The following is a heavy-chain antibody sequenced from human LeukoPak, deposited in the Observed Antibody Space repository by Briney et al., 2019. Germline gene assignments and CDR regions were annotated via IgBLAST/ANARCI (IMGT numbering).Heavy chain of an antibody. D-gene: IGHD3-22*01. J-gene: IGHJ4*02. Sequence: QPGGSLRLSCAASGFTVSSNYMSWVRQAPGKGLEWVSVIYSGGSTYYADSVKGRFTISRDNSKNTLYLQMNSLRAEDTAVYYCARDEYYYDSSGYQQIGDYWGQGTLVTVSS. CDR2: IYSGGST. CDR1: GFTVSSNY. V-gene: IGHV3-66*01. CDR3: ARDEYYYDSSGYQQIGDY.